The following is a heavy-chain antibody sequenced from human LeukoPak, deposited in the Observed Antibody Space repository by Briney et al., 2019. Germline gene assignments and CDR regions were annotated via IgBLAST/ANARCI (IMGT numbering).Heavy chain of an antibody. Sequence: GGSLRLSCAASGFTFSSYAMSWVRQAPGKGLEWVSAISGSGGSTYYADSVKGRFTISRDNSKNTLYLQMNSLRAEDTAVYYCAREPGVAAADTTHYYYYYMDVWGKGTTVTVSS. CDR3: AREPGVAAADTTHYYYYYMDV. V-gene: IGHV3-23*01. J-gene: IGHJ6*03. CDR2: ISGSGGST. D-gene: IGHD6-13*01. CDR1: GFTFSSYA.